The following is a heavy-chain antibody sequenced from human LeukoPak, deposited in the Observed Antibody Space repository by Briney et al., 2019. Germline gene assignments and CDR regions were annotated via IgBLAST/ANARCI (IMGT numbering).Heavy chain of an antibody. D-gene: IGHD6-13*01. Sequence: SVKVSCKASGGTFSSYAISWVRQAPGQGLEWMGGIIPIFGTANYAQKFQGRVTITTDESTSTAYMELSSLRSEDTAVYYCAGEAAAAGSGFDYWGQGTLVTVSS. V-gene: IGHV1-69*05. CDR2: IIPIFGTA. J-gene: IGHJ4*02. CDR3: AGEAAAAGSGFDY. CDR1: GGTFSSYA.